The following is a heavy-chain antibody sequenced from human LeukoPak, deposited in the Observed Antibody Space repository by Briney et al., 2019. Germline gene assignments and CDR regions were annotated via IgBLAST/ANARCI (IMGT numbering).Heavy chain of an antibody. CDR2: INGGST. D-gene: IGHD3-22*01. V-gene: IGHV3-23*01. Sequence: GGSLRLSCAASGFNFGNSAMTWVRQAPGKGLEWVSGINGGSTYYADSVKGRFTISRDSSRSTLFLQMNSLRAEDTAVYYCAKGPQVGSGYHPDYWGQGTLVTVSS. J-gene: IGHJ4*02. CDR3: AKGPQVGSGYHPDY. CDR1: GFNFGNSA.